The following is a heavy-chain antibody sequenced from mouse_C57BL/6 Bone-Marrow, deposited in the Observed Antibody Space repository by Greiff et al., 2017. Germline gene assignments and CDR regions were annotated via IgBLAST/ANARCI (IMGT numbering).Heavy chain of an antibody. J-gene: IGHJ3*01. D-gene: IGHD2-4*01. Sequence: VQLKESGGGLVQPGASLKLSCESNEYEFPSHDMSWVRKTPEKRLELVAAINSDGGSTYYPDTMERRFIISRDNTKKTLYLQMSSLRSEDTALYYCARQGDYDPAWFAYWGQGTLVTVSA. V-gene: IGHV5-2*01. CDR2: INSDGGST. CDR1: EYEFPSHD. CDR3: ARQGDYDPAWFAY.